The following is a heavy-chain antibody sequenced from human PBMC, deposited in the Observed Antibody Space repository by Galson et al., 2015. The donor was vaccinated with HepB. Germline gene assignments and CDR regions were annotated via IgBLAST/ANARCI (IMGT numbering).Heavy chain of an antibody. CDR1: GFTFSSYA. Sequence: SLRLSCAASGFTFSSYAMSWVRQAPGKGLEWVSAISGSGGSTYYADSVKGRFTISRDNSKNTLYLQMNSLRAEDTAVYYCAGAQYYDFWSLGNYYYYMDVWGKGTTVTVSS. D-gene: IGHD3-3*01. V-gene: IGHV3-23*01. J-gene: IGHJ6*03. CDR3: AGAQYYDFWSLGNYYYYMDV. CDR2: ISGSGGST.